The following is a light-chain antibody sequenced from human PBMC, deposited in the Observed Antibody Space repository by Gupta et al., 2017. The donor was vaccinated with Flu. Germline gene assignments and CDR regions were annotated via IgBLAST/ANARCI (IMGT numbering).Light chain of an antibody. CDR3: QSYDSSLSGSV. J-gene: IGLJ2*01. Sequence: VTISCTGISSNIGAGYDVHWYQQLPGTAPKLLIYANTNRPSGVPDRFSGSKSGTSASLAITGLQAEDEADYYCQSYDSSLSGSVFGGGTKLTVL. CDR2: ANT. V-gene: IGLV1-40*01. CDR1: SSNIGAGYD.